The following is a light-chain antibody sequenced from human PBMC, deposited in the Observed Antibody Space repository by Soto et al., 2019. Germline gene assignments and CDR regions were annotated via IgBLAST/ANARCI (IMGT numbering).Light chain of an antibody. CDR2: AAS. V-gene: IGKV1-9*01. J-gene: IGKJ5*01. Sequence: IQLTQSPSSLSASVGDRVTITCRASQGISSDLAWYRQKAGQAPQLLIYAASTLQSGFPTRFHGSVYGTEVTLHSNRLHAEDFATDYWQQLNYYTITHGQGTLREVK. CDR3: QQLNYYTIT. CDR1: QGISSD.